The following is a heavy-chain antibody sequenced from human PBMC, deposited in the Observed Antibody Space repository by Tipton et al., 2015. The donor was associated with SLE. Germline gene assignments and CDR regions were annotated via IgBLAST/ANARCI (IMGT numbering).Heavy chain of an antibody. CDR1: GGSMSYHY. J-gene: IGHJ3*01. CDR3: ARMGLCTTTTCNEGAFDV. CDR2: IYYTGNT. V-gene: IGHV4-59*11. D-gene: IGHD2-2*01. Sequence: TLSLTCSFSGGSMSYHYWSWIRQPPGKGLEWIGYIYYTGNTNYNPSLKSRVTMSVDTSKSQFSLKLTFVSAADTAIYYCARMGLCTTTTCNEGAFDVWGQGSMVTVSS.